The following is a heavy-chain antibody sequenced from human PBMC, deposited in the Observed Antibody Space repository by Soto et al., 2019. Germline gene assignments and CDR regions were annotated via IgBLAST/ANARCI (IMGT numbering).Heavy chain of an antibody. V-gene: IGHV3-7*03. CDR1: GFTFSSYW. CDR2: IKQDGSEK. CDR3: AKDPSSGLLWFGELWGPY. Sequence: GGSLRLSCAASGFTFSSYWMSWVRQAPGKGLEWVANIKQDGSEKYYVGSVKGRFTISRDNSKNTLYLQMNSLRAEDTAVYYCAKDPSSGLLWFGELWGPYWGQGTLVTVSS. D-gene: IGHD3-10*01. J-gene: IGHJ4*02.